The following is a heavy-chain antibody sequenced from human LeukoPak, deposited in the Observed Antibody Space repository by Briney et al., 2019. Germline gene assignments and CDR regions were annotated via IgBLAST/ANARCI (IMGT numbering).Heavy chain of an antibody. D-gene: IGHD3-3*01. CDR2: IIPIFGTA. J-gene: IGHJ4*02. V-gene: IGHV1-69*13. CDR3: ARVAHDFWSGPDY. Sequence: SVKVSCKASVATFSSYAISWVRQAPGQGLEWMGGIIPIFGTANYAQKLQGRVTITADESTSTAYMELSSLRSEDTAVYYCARVAHDFWSGPDYWGQGTLVIVSS. CDR1: VATFSSYA.